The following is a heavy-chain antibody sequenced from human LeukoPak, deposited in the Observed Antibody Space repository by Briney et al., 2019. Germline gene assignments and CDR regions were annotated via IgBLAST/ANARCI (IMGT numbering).Heavy chain of an antibody. CDR3: AFGTYYFDY. V-gene: IGHV3-20*04. CDR2: INWNGSIT. D-gene: IGHD3-10*01. Sequence: GGSLRLSCAASGFIFDDYGMSWVRQAPGKGLEWVSGINWNGSITGYADSVKGRFTISRDNSKNTLYLQMNSLRAEDTAVYYCAFGTYYFDYWGQGTLVTVSS. CDR1: GFIFDDYG. J-gene: IGHJ4*02.